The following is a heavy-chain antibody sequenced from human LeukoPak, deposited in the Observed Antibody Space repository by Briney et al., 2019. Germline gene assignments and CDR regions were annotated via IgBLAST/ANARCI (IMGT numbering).Heavy chain of an antibody. CDR1: GGSISSGSYY. D-gene: IGHD3-3*01. J-gene: IGHJ4*02. V-gene: IGHV4-61*02. CDR2: IYTSGST. Sequence: SQTLSLTCTVSGGSISSGSYYWSWIRQPAGKGLEWIGRIYTSGSTNYNPSPKSRVTISVDTSKNQFSLKLSSVTAADTAVYYCARGRGHELRFLEWWEVSEEEGIDYWGQGTLVTVSS. CDR3: ARGRGHELRFLEWWEVSEEEGIDY.